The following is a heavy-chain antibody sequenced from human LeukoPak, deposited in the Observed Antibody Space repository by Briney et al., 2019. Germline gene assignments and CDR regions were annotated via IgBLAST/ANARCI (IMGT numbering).Heavy chain of an antibody. CDR3: AGLSSSSWYKSGDY. Sequence: GGSLRLSCAASGFTFSSYSMNWVRQAPGKGLEWVSSISSSSSYIYYADSVKGRFTISRDNAKNSLYLQMNSLRAEDTAVYYCAGLSSSSWYKSGDYWGPGTLVTVSS. V-gene: IGHV3-21*01. J-gene: IGHJ4*02. CDR2: ISSSSSYI. D-gene: IGHD6-13*01. CDR1: GFTFSSYS.